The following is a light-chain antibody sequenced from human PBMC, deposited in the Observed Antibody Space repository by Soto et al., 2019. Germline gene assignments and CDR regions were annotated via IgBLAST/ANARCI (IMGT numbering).Light chain of an antibody. CDR2: GAS. J-gene: IGKJ1*01. Sequence: EIVLTQSPGTLSLSPGERATLSCRANQSVSNNYLAGYQQKPGQAPRLLIYGASNRATGIPDRFSGSGSGTDFTLTISRLEPEDFAVYYCQQYGSSGTFGQGTKVDIK. CDR3: QQYGSSGT. CDR1: QSVSNNY. V-gene: IGKV3-20*01.